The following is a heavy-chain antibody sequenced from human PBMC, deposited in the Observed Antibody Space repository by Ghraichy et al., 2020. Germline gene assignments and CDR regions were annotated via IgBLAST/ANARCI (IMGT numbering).Heavy chain of an antibody. D-gene: IGHD3-22*01. CDR1: GFNLSNNT. J-gene: IGHJ4*02. CDR2: IFHYDGST. CDR3: AKGGYDTRGYSAPFDY. V-gene: IGHV3-23*01. Sequence: GESLNISCVVSGFNLSNNTMTWVRQSPGKGPEWVSTIFHYDGSTYYADSVKGRFVISRDTAKNMLYLQMKSLRAEDTALYYCAKGGYDTRGYSAPFDYWDQGTLVAVAS.